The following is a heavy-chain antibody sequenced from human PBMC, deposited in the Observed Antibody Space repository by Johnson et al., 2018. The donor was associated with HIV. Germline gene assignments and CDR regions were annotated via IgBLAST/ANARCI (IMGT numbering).Heavy chain of an antibody. J-gene: IGHJ3*02. D-gene: IGHD3-16*01. CDR2: ISYDGSNK. CDR3: ARGGWGDAFDI. CDR1: GFTFSTYA. Sequence: VQLVESGGGVVQPGRSLRLSCAASGFTFSTYAMHWVRQAPGKGLEWVAAISYDGSNKYYADSVKGRFTISRDNAKNSLYLQMNSLRAEDTAVYYCARGGWGDAFDIWGQGTMVTVSS. V-gene: IGHV3-30*04.